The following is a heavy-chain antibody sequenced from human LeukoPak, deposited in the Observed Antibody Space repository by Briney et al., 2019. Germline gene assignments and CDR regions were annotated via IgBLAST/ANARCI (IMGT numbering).Heavy chain of an antibody. D-gene: IGHD6-13*01. Sequence: SETLSLTCSVSGYSISSGGYYWSWIRQPPGKGLEWIGYIYNSGSTYYSPSLKSRVTISVDRSKNQFSLYLSSVTAADTAVYYCARDRQQLVRGDYFDYWGQGTLVTVSS. V-gene: IGHV4-30-2*01. CDR1: GYSISSGGYY. CDR3: ARDRQQLVRGDYFDY. CDR2: IYNSGST. J-gene: IGHJ4*02.